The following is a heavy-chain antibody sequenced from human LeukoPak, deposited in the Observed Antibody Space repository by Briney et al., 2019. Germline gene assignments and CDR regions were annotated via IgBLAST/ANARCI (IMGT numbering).Heavy chain of an antibody. CDR2: IYYSGTT. CDR3: ARYRDSGGRLAFDI. CDR1: GGSISSDGYY. J-gene: IGHJ3*02. D-gene: IGHD2-15*01. V-gene: IGHV4-31*03. Sequence: PSETLSLTCTFSGGSISSDGYYWTWIRQHPGKGLEWIGYIYYSGTTYYNPSLESRVTLSVDTSKNQFSLRLSSVTAADTAVYYCARYRDSGGRLAFDIWGQGTMATVSS.